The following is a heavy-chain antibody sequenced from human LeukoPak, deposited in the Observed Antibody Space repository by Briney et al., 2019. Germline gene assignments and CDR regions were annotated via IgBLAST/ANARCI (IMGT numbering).Heavy chain of an antibody. CDR2: ISGSGGST. Sequence: GGSLRLSCAASGFTFSSYAMSWVRQAPGKGLEWVSAISGSGGSTYYADSVKGRFTISRDNSKNTLYLQMNSLRAEDTAVYYCAKEIVVVVAATRVDAFDIWGQGTMVTVSS. CDR3: AKEIVVVVAATRVDAFDI. J-gene: IGHJ3*02. V-gene: IGHV3-23*01. D-gene: IGHD2-15*01. CDR1: GFTFSSYA.